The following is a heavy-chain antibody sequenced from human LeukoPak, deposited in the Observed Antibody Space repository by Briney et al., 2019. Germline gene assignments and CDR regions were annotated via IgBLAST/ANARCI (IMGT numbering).Heavy chain of an antibody. CDR2: IYYSGSI. D-gene: IGHD2-2*01. J-gene: IGHJ6*03. V-gene: IGHV4-59*01. CDR1: GGSISSYY. CDR3: AREVPGWRLIGTQRQAYYYMDV. Sequence: SETLSLTCTVSGGSISSYYWSWIRQPPGKGLEWIGYIYYSGSINYNPSLKSRVTISVDTSKNQFSLKLSSVTAADTAVYYCAREVPGWRLIGTQRQAYYYMDVWGKGTTVTISS.